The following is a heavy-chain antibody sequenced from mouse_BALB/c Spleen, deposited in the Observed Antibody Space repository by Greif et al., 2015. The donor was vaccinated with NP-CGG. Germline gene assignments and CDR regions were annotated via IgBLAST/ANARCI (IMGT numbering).Heavy chain of an antibody. CDR2: INPYNGAT. CDR3: ARSDYYYGSNYFDY. Sequence: EVQLQQSGPELVKPGASVKISCKASGYSFTGYYMHWVKQSHVKSLEWIGRINPYNGATSYNQNFKDKASLTVDRSSSTAYMELHSLTSEDSAVYYCARSDYYYGSNYFDYWGQGTTLTVSS. D-gene: IGHD1-1*01. CDR1: GYSFTGYY. J-gene: IGHJ2*01. V-gene: IGHV1-31*01.